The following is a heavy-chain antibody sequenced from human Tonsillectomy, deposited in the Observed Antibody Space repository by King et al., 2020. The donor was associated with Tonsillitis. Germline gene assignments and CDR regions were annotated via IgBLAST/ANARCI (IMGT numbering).Heavy chain of an antibody. V-gene: IGHV3-30*18. CDR1: GFTFSSYG. Sequence: QLVQSGGGVVQPGRSLRLSCAAFGFTFSSYGMHWVRQAPGKGLEWVAVISDDGSNKYYADSVKGRFTISRDNSKNTLYLQMNSLRAEDTAVYYCAKRVRQLDYCDYWGQGTLVTVSS. J-gene: IGHJ4*02. D-gene: IGHD6-13*01. CDR2: ISDDGSNK. CDR3: AKRVRQLDYCDY.